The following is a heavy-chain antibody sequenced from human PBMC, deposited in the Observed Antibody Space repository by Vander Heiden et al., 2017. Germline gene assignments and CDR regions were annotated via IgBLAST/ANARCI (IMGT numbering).Heavy chain of an antibody. CDR2: IWYDGNTK. D-gene: IGHD6-19*01. CDR1: GVTFKTYG. J-gene: IGHJ4*02. V-gene: IGHV3-33*01. Sequence: QVQLVESGGGVVQSGRSLRLPCAASGVTFKTYGMHWVRQAPGKGLELLAIIWYDGNTKDYADSVKGRFTISRDNSKNTLYLEMSSLRVEDTAIYYCARAGSDIAVAGPFDFWGQGTLVTVSS. CDR3: ARAGSDIAVAGPFDF.